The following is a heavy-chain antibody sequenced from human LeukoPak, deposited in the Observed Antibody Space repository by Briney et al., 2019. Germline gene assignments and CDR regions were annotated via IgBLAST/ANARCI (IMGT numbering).Heavy chain of an antibody. D-gene: IGHD2-21*02. CDR2: IHHTGST. J-gene: IGHJ5*02. CDR1: GGSISSSGYS. Sequence: SQTLSLTCAVSGGSISSSGYSWSWIRQPPGKGPEWIGYIHHTGSTYYNPSLKSRVTISVDRSKNQFSLKLSSVTAADTAMYFCARTPTYCGGDCYYFDPWGQGTLVTVSS. CDR3: ARTPTYCGGDCYYFDP. V-gene: IGHV4-30-2*01.